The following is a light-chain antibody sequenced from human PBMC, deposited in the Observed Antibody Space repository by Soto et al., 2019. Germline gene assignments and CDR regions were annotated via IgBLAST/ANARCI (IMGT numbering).Light chain of an antibody. Sequence: AIQLTQSPSSLSASVGDRVTITCRASQGISSALAWYQQKPGKAPKLLIYDASSLESGVPSRFSGSGSGTDFTLTTSSLQPEDFATYYCQHFNSYPTFGQGTRMESK. J-gene: IGKJ5*01. CDR2: DAS. CDR1: QGISSA. V-gene: IGKV1-13*02. CDR3: QHFNSYPT.